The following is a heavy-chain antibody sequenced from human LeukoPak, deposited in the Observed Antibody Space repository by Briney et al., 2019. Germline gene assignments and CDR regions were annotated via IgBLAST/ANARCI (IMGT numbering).Heavy chain of an antibody. D-gene: IGHD6-13*01. CDR2: IYYSGST. CDR3: ARGLQQLVDY. Sequence: SETLSLSCTVSGGSISSSSYYWGWIRQPPGKGLEWIGSIYYSGSTNYNPSLKSRVTMSVDTSKNQFSLKLSSVTAADTAVYYCARGLQQLVDYWGQGTLVTVSS. V-gene: IGHV4-39*07. J-gene: IGHJ4*02. CDR1: GGSISSSSYY.